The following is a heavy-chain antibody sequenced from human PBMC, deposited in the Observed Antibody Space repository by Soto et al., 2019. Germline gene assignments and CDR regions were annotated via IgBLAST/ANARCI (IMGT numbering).Heavy chain of an antibody. V-gene: IGHV1-69*12. D-gene: IGHD3-3*02. CDR1: GGTFGNSA. CDR3: ARDKDRQQLGGNYYYGIDV. J-gene: IGHJ6*02. Sequence: QVQLVQSGAEVKKPGSSVTVSCKAYGGTFGNSAISWVRQAPGQGLEWMVGIIPIFPTPDYAQNFQGRLMITADESTSTAYMELTSLRSEDTAVYYCARDKDRQQLGGNYYYGIDVWGQGTTVTVSS. CDR2: IIPIFPTP.